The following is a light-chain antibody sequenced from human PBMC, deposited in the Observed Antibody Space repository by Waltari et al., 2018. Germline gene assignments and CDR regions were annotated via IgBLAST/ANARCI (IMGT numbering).Light chain of an antibody. V-gene: IGKV3-11*01. CDR3: QQRSNWPRT. CDR2: DAS. CDR1: QSVSRH. Sequence: SCRASQSVSRHLAWYQQKPGQAPRLLIYDASNRATGIPARFSGSESGTDFTLTISSLEPEDFAVYYCQQRSNWPRTCGQGTKVEIK. J-gene: IGKJ1*01.